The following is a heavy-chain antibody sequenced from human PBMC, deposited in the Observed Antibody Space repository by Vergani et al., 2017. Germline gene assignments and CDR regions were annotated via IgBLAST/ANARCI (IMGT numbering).Heavy chain of an antibody. J-gene: IGHJ6*02. CDR2: INHSGST. D-gene: IGHD6-19*01. Sequence: QVQLQQWGAGLLKPSETLSLTCAVYGGSFSGYYWSWIRQPPGKGLEWIGEINHSGSTNYNPSLKSRVTISVDTSKNQFSLKLSSVTAADTAVYYCARGPPLYSVGWPLGSTYGMDVWDQGTTVTVSS. V-gene: IGHV4-34*01. CDR1: GGSFSGYY. CDR3: ARGPPLYSVGWPLGSTYGMDV.